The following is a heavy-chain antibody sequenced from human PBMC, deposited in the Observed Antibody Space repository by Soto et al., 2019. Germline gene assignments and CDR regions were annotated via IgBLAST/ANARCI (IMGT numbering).Heavy chain of an antibody. Sequence: QMQLVQSGPEVKKHGTSVKVSCKASGFTFTSSAVQWVRQARGQRLEWIGWIVVGSGNTNYAQKFQERVTITRDMATSTAYMELSSLRSEDTAVYYCAAVSVGVVAHAIDAFDIWGQGTMVTASS. D-gene: IGHD2-15*01. CDR3: AAVSVGVVAHAIDAFDI. CDR1: GFTFTSSA. V-gene: IGHV1-58*01. CDR2: IVVGSGNT. J-gene: IGHJ3*02.